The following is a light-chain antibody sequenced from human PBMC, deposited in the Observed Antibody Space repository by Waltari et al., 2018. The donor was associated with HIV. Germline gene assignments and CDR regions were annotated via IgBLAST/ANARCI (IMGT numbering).Light chain of an antibody. CDR2: EVS. CDR3: SSYAGSNNFGV. Sequence: QSALTQPPSASGSPGQSVTISCTGTSRDVGCYNYVSWYQQHPGKAPKLMIYEVSKRPSGVPDRFSGSKSGNTASLTVSGLQAEDEADYYCSSYAGSNNFGVFGGGTKLTVL. V-gene: IGLV2-8*01. J-gene: IGLJ2*01. CDR1: SRDVGCYNY.